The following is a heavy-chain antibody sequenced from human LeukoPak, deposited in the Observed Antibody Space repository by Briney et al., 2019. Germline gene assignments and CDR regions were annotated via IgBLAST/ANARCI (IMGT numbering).Heavy chain of an antibody. Sequence: ASVKVSCKASGYTFTGYYMHWVRQAPGPGLEWMGWINPNSGGTNYAQKFQGRVTMTRDTSISTAYMELSRLRSDDTAVYYCARAYQWLRLLVDYWGQGTLVTVSS. CDR2: INPNSGGT. J-gene: IGHJ4*02. CDR3: ARAYQWLRLLVDY. V-gene: IGHV1-2*02. CDR1: GYTFTGYY. D-gene: IGHD5-12*01.